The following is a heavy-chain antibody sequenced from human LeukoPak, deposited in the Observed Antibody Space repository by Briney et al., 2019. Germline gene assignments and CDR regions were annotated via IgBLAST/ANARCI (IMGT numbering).Heavy chain of an antibody. V-gene: IGHV3-23*01. CDR2: IRGSGVST. CDR1: GFTFRSHA. CDR3: AKRQGSSASCYDY. Sequence: PGGSLRLSCVGSGFTFRSHAMSWVRQAPGKGLEWVSVIRGSGVSTYYADSVKGRFTISRDNSKNTLYLQMNNLRAEDTAIYYCAKRQGSSASCYDYWGQGTLVTVSS. D-gene: IGHD2-2*01. J-gene: IGHJ4*02.